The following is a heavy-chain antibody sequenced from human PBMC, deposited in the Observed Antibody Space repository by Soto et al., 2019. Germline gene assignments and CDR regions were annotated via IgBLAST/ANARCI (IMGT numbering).Heavy chain of an antibody. J-gene: IGHJ4*02. CDR2: IIPILGIA. CDR3: ARCTRAQWVFFDY. CDR1: GGTLSSDT. V-gene: IGHV1-69*02. Sequence: GASVKVSCKASGGTLSSDTISWVRQAPGQGLEWMGRIIPILGIANYAQKFQGRVTITADKSTSTAYMELSSLRSEDMAVYYCARCTRAQWVFFDYWGQGTLVTVSS. D-gene: IGHD2-2*01.